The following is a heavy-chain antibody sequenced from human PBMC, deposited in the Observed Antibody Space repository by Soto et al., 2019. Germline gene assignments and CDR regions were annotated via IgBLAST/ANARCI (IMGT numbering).Heavy chain of an antibody. J-gene: IGHJ4*02. CDR3: ARHSGPFTGYDYFDY. V-gene: IGHV3-23*01. CDR1: GFTFNIYA. D-gene: IGHD5-12*01. Sequence: GGSLRLSCIPSGFTFNIYAMSWVRQAPGQGLEWVSTIASRASSTYYADSVKGRFIISRDNSKNSLSLQMNSLRAGDTAIYYCARHSGPFTGYDYFDYWGQGTLVTVSS. CDR2: IASRASST.